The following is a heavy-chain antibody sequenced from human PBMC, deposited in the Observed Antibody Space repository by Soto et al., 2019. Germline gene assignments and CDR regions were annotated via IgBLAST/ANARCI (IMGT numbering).Heavy chain of an antibody. J-gene: IGHJ4*02. CDR2: FDPEDGET. V-gene: IGHV1-24*01. D-gene: IGHD3-10*01. CDR1: GYTLTELS. Sequence: ASVKVSWKVSGYTLTELSMHWVRQAPGKGLEWMGGFDPEDGETIYAQKFQGRVTMTEDTSTSTAYMELRSLRSDDTAVYYCAIVAVYYYGSGSYYIGDFDYLGQGTLVTVSS. CDR3: AIVAVYYYGSGSYYIGDFDY.